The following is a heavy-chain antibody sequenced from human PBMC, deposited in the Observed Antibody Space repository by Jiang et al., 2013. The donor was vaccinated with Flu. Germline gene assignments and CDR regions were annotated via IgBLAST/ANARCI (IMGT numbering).Heavy chain of an antibody. CDR1: GYTFTSYY. J-gene: IGHJ4*02. CDR2: INPSGGST. Sequence: SGAEVKKPGASVKVSCKASGYTFTSYYMHWVRQAPGQGLEWMGIINPSGGSTSYAQKFQGRVTMTRDTSTSTVYMELSSLRSEDTAVYYCARAPSIAVAGGVGWYYFDYWGQGTLVTVSS. V-gene: IGHV1-46*01. D-gene: IGHD6-19*01. CDR3: ARAPSIAVAGGVGWYYFDY.